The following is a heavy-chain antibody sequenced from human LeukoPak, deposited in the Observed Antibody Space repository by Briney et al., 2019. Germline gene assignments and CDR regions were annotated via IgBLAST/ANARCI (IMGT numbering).Heavy chain of an antibody. CDR1: GFTFDDYA. J-gene: IGHJ6*03. CDR3: ARAEGFYYYYYMDV. V-gene: IGHV3-43D*03. CDR2: ISWDGGST. Sequence: GGSLRLSCAASGFTFDDYAMHWVRQAPGKGLEWVSLISWDGGSTYYADSVKGRFTISRDNSKNSLYLQMNSLRAEDTALYYCARAEGFYYYYYMDVWGKGTTVTVSS.